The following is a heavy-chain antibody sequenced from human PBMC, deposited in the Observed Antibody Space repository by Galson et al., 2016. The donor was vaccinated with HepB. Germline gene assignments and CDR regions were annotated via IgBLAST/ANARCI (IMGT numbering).Heavy chain of an antibody. CDR3: VRDHSVVPTTAYYWFDP. J-gene: IGHJ5*02. CDR2: INSDGTIS. CDR1: GFAFSSHW. V-gene: IGHV3-74*01. D-gene: IGHD4-23*01. Sequence: LRLSCAASGFAFSSHWMHWVRQDLGKGLVWVSRINSDGTISNYADSVKGRFTISRDNAKNTLYLQMNSLRAEDTAVYFCVRDHSVVPTTAYYWFDPWGLGTLVTVSS.